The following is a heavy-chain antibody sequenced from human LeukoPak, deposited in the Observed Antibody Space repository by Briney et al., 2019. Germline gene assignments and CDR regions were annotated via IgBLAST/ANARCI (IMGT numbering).Heavy chain of an antibody. J-gene: IGHJ4*02. D-gene: IGHD1-14*01. CDR3: VRGVEPLAVNTLAY. Sequence: GGSLRLSRGSSGFTIINSDMTWVRQAPGKGLEWVSVLYSDGNTKYADSVQGRFTISRDNSKNTLYLEMNSLSPDDTAVYYCVRGVEPLAVNTLAYWGQGTLVTVSS. CDR1: GFTIINSD. V-gene: IGHV3-53*01. CDR2: LYSDGNT.